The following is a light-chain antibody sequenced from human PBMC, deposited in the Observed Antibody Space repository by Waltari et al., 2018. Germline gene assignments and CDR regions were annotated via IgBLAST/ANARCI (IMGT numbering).Light chain of an antibody. CDR2: AAT. CDR3: QQGYSSPPYT. Sequence: IQMTQPPSTLPASVGDRVTITCRASQSISTYLNWYQQKPGKAPSLLIFAATSLQSGVPSRFSGSGSGTEFTLTINNLQPEDFATYYCQQGYSSPPYTFGQGTKLLI. J-gene: IGKJ2*01. V-gene: IGKV1-39*01. CDR1: QSISTY.